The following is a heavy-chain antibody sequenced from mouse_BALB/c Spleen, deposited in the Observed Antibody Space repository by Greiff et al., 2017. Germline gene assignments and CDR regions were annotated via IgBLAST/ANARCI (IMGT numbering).Heavy chain of an antibody. CDR3: ARWYGYDYYAMDY. CDR1: GFSLTGYG. CDR2: IWGDGST. D-gene: IGHD2-2*01. Sequence: VKLVESGPGLVAPSQSLSITCTVSGFSLTGYGVNWVRQPPGKGLEWLGMIWGDGSTDYNSALKSRLSISKDNSKSQVFLKMNSLQTDDTARYYCARWYGYDYYAMDYWGQGTSVTVSS. V-gene: IGHV2-6-7*01. J-gene: IGHJ4*01.